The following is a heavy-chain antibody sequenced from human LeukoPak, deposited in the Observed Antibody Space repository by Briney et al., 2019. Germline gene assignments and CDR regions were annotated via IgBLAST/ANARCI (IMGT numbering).Heavy chain of an antibody. J-gene: IGHJ1*01. CDR2: IYYSGST. Sequence: PSETLSLTCTVSGGSISSSSYYWGWIRQPPGKGLEWIGSIYYSGSTYYNPSLKSRVTISVDTSKNQFSLKLSSVTAADTAVYYCSSGWYAEYFQHWGQGTLVTVSS. D-gene: IGHD6-19*01. CDR1: GGSISSSSYY. V-gene: IGHV4-39*07. CDR3: SSGWYAEYFQH.